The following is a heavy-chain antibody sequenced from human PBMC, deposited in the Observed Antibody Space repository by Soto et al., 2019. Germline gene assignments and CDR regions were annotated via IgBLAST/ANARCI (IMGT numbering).Heavy chain of an antibody. J-gene: IGHJ6*02. CDR1: GLIFSDYH. CDR3: AMLGGWSGGSSGMDV. Sequence: EVQLVESGGGLVQPGGSLRLSCAASGLIFSDYHMDWVRQAPGKGLEWVCRIRRKANSYTTEYAAYVKGRFTISRDDSMNSLYLQMNSLKSEDTAVYYCAMLGGWSGGSSGMDVWGQGTTVTVSS. CDR2: IRRKANSYTT. V-gene: IGHV3-72*01. D-gene: IGHD6-19*01.